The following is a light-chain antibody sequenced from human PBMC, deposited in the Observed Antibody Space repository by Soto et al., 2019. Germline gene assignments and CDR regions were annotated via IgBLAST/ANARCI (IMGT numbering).Light chain of an antibody. CDR2: ENN. J-gene: IGLJ1*01. Sequence: QSVLTQSPSVSEAPGQTVTISCTGSSSNIGAGYEAHWYQQVPGTAPKLLIYENNNRPSGVPDRFSGSKSGTTASLAIAGLQADDEAEYYCQSYDSGRSSYVFGTGTKLTVL. CDR1: SSNIGAGYE. CDR3: QSYDSGRSSYV. V-gene: IGLV1-40*01.